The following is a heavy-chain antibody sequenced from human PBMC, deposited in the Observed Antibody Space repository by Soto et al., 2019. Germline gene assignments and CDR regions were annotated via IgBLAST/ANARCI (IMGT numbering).Heavy chain of an antibody. CDR2: INPSGGST. D-gene: IGHD3-3*01. J-gene: IGHJ6*02. Sequence: ASVKVSCKASGYTFTSYYMHWVRQAPGQGLEWMGIINPSGGSTSYAQKFQGRVTMTRDTSTSTVYMELSSLRSEDTAVYYCASIGYDFWSGNYHYYGMDVWGPGTTVTVSS. CDR3: ASIGYDFWSGNYHYYGMDV. CDR1: GYTFTSYY. V-gene: IGHV1-46*01.